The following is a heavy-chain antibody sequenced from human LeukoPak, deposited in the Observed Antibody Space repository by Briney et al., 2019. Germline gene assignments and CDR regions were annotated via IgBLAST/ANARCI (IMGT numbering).Heavy chain of an antibody. D-gene: IGHD1-7*01. CDR2: ISSSSSYI. CDR1: GFTFSSYS. J-gene: IGHJ1*01. CDR3: SKGSINSLVSGTVFQA. V-gene: IGHV3-21*04. Sequence: GGSLRLSCAASGFTFSSYSMNWVRQAPGKGLEWVSSISSSSSYIYYADSVKGRFTISRDNSKNTLYLQMNSLRAEDTAVYYWSKGSINSLVSGTVFQARGQGTLVTVSS.